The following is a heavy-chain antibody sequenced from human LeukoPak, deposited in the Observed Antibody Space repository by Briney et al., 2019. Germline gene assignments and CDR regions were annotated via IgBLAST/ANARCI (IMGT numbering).Heavy chain of an antibody. D-gene: IGHD6-19*01. Sequence: GGSLRLSCAASGFTFSSYEMNWVRQAPGKGREWLSYISSSDSAKYYADSVKGRFTISRDNAKNSLYLQMNSLRAEDTAVYYCARDRLGTGVVFDNWGQGTLVTVSS. CDR1: GFTFSSYE. J-gene: IGHJ4*02. CDR2: ISSSDSAK. V-gene: IGHV3-48*03. CDR3: ARDRLGTGVVFDN.